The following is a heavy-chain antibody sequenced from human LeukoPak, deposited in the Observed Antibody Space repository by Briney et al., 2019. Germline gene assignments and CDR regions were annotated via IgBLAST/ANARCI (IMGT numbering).Heavy chain of an antibody. D-gene: IGHD3/OR15-3a*01. J-gene: IGHJ3*02. Sequence: NPGGSLRLSCAASGFTFSNAWMSWVRQAPGKGLEWVGRIKSKTDGGTTDYAAPVKGRFTISRDDSKNTLYLQMNSLKTEDTAVYYCTTRPGLGDAFDIRGQGTMVTVSS. CDR2: IKSKTDGGTT. V-gene: IGHV3-15*01. CDR1: GFTFSNAW. CDR3: TTRPGLGDAFDI.